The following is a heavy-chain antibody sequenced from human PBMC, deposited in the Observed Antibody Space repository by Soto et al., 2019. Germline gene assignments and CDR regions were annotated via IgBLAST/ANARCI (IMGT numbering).Heavy chain of an antibody. V-gene: IGHV3-23*01. CDR3: AREQYSMVRRVIPY. J-gene: IGHJ4*02. Sequence: GGSLRLSXAASGFTFSTYAMSWVRQAPGKGLEWVSSFSGPGGGPYYADSVRGRSTIPRDDSKNTLYLQMNSLRAEDTAVYYCAREQYSMVRRVIPYWRQGPLGTVSS. CDR2: FSGPGGGP. D-gene: IGHD3-10*01. CDR1: GFTFSTYA.